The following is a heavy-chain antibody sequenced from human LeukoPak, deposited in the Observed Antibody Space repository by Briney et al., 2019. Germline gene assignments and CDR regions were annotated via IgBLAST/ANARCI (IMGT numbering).Heavy chain of an antibody. CDR2: IIPILDIA. V-gene: IGHV1-69*04. CDR3: ARDLPVDIVATSTGDAFDI. J-gene: IGHJ3*02. D-gene: IGHD5-12*01. CDR1: GGTFSSYT. Sequence: SVKVSCKASGGTFSSYTISWVRQAPGQGLEWMGRIIPILDIANYAQKFQGRVTITADKSTSTAYMELSSLRSEDTAVYYCARDLPVDIVATSTGDAFDIWGQGTMVTVSS.